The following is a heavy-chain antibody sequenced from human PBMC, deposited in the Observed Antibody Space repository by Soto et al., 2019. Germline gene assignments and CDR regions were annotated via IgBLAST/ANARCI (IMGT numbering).Heavy chain of an antibody. CDR1: GGSFSGYY. V-gene: IGHV4-34*01. CDR2: INHSGST. D-gene: IGHD6-13*01. J-gene: IGHJ5*02. CDR3: ARESIAAALGLDP. Sequence: QVQLQQWGAGLLKPSETLSLTCAVYGGSFSGYYWSWIRQPPGKGLEWIGEINHSGSTNYNPSLKSRVTISVDTSKNQFSLKLSSVTAADTAVYYCARESIAAALGLDPWGQGTLVTVSS.